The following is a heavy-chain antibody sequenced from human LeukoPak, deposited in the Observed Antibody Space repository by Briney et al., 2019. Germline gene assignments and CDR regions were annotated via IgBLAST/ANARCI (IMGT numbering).Heavy chain of an antibody. J-gene: IGHJ4*02. CDR2: IYYSGST. Sequence: SQTLSLTCTVSGGSISSGGYYWSWIRQHPGKGLEWIGYIYYSGSTYYNPSLKSRVTISVDTSKNQFSLKLSSVTAADTAVYYCARGVWEMATIFDYWGQGTLVTVSS. CDR1: GGSISSGGYY. CDR3: ARGVWEMATIFDY. V-gene: IGHV4-31*03. D-gene: IGHD5-24*01.